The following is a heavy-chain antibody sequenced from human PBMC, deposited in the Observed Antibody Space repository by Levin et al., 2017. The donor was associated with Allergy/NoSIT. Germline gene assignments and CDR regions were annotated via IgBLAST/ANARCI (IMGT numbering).Heavy chain of an antibody. CDR3: ARGDTRYSSGHHPFRFDY. V-gene: IGHV4-34*01. J-gene: IGHJ4*02. D-gene: IGHD6-19*01. CDR2: INHSGST. Sequence: SETLSLTCAVYGGSFSGYYWSWIRQPPGKGLEWIGEINHSGSTNYNPSLKSRVTISVDTSKNQFSLKLSSVTAADTAVYYCARGDTRYSSGHHPFRFDYWGQGTLVTVSS. CDR1: GGSFSGYY.